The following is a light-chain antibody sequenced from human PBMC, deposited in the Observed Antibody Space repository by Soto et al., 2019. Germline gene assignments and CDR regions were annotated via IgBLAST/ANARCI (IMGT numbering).Light chain of an antibody. CDR1: QIISSW. CDR3: QQYNSYPLT. V-gene: IGKV1-5*01. Sequence: DIQMTQSPSTLSASVGDRVTITCRASQIISSWLAWYQQKPGKAPKLLIYDASSLESGVSSRFSGSGSGTEFTLTISSLQPDDFATYYCQQYNSYPLTFGGGTKVDIK. CDR2: DAS. J-gene: IGKJ4*01.